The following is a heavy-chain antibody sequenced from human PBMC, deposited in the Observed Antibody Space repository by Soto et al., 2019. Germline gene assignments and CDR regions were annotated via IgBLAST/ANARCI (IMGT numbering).Heavy chain of an antibody. CDR3: ARAPVRTWYFDL. J-gene: IGHJ2*01. V-gene: IGHV1-69*13. CDR1: GGTFSSYA. CDR2: IIPIFGTA. Sequence: ASVKVSCKASGGTFSSYAISWVRQAPGQGLEWMGGIIPIFGTANYAQKFQSRVTITADESTSTAYMELSSLRSEDTAVYYCARAPVRTWYFDLWGRGTLVTVSS.